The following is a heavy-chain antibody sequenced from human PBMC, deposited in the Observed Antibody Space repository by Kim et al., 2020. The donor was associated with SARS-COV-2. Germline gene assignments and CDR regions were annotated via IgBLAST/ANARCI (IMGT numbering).Heavy chain of an antibody. V-gene: IGHV4-34*01. D-gene: IGHD6-19*01. J-gene: IGHJ4*02. CDR3: ARGWYSCGPDDY. Sequence: YNPSLKSRVTISVDTSKNQFSLKLSSVTAADTAVYYCARGWYSCGPDDYWGQGTLVTVSS.